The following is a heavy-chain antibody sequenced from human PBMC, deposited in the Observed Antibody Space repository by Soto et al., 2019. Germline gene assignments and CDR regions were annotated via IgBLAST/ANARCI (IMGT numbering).Heavy chain of an antibody. V-gene: IGHV5-51*01. CDR3: ARDQGYCTHVSCPSWAMDV. CDR1: GYSFSSYW. D-gene: IGHD2-8*01. J-gene: IGHJ6*02. Sequence: EVQLVQSGAEVKKSGESLTISCKGFGYSFSSYWIAWVRQMPGKGLEWMGSIFPVDSDTKYSPSFQGQVTISVDTSTNSAYLQWSSLKASDTAMYYCARDQGYCTHVSCPSWAMDVWGQGTTVTVAS. CDR2: IFPVDSDT.